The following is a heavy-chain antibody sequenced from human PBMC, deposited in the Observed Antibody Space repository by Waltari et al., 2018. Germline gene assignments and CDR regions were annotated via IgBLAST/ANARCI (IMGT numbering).Heavy chain of an antibody. D-gene: IGHD6-6*01. CDR1: GYSISSGYY. CDR3: ARGTELLVRFWDYYYMDV. V-gene: IGHV4-38-2*01. J-gene: IGHJ6*03. Sequence: QVQLQESGPGLVKPSETLSLTCAVSGYSISSGYYWGWIRQPPGKGLEWIGSIYHSGSTYYNPSLKSRVTISVDTSKNQFSLKLSSVTAADTAVYYCARGTELLVRFWDYYYMDVWGKGTTVTVSS. CDR2: IYHSGST.